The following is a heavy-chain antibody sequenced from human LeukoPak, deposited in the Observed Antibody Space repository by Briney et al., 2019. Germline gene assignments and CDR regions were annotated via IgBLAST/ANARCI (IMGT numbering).Heavy chain of an antibody. CDR3: AKGDYYGSGYNMGGY. Sequence: HPGGSLRLSCAASGFTFSSYGMHWVRQAPGKGLEWVAVISYDGSNKYYADSVKGRFTISRDNSKNTLYLQMNSLRAEDTAVYYCAKGDYYGSGYNMGGYWGQGTLVTVSS. D-gene: IGHD3-10*01. V-gene: IGHV3-30*18. J-gene: IGHJ4*02. CDR2: ISYDGSNK. CDR1: GFTFSSYG.